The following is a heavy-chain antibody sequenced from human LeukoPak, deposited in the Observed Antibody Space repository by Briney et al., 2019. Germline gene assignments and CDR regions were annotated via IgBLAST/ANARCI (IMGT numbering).Heavy chain of an antibody. D-gene: IGHD3-22*01. CDR2: IYPGESDT. CDR3: ARAPTYYYDSSGHPGTFDI. J-gene: IGHJ3*02. Sequence: PGRSLRLSCAASGYSFTSYWIGSVRQMPGNGMEWMGIIYPGESDTRYSPSFQGQLTLSADKSISTAYLQWSSLKASETAMYYCARAPTYYYDSSGHPGTFDIWGQGTMVTVSS. CDR1: GYSFTSYW. V-gene: IGHV5-51*01.